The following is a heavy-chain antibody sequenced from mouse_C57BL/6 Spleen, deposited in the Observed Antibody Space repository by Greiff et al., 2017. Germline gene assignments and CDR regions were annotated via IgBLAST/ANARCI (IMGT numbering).Heavy chain of an antibody. Sequence: QVQLKQSGPGLVAPSQSLSITCTVSGFSLTSYGVHWVRQPPGKGLEWLVVIWSDGSTTYNSALKSRLSISKDNSKSQVFLKMNSLQTDDTAMYYCARHLITSYYAMDYWGQGTSVTVSS. CDR1: GFSLTSYG. CDR2: IWSDGST. D-gene: IGHD2-4*01. J-gene: IGHJ4*01. V-gene: IGHV2-6-1*01. CDR3: ARHLITSYYAMDY.